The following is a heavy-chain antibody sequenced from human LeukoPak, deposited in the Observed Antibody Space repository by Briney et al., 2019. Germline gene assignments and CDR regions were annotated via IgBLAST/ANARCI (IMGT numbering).Heavy chain of an antibody. Sequence: GGSLRLSCAASGFTFSSYSMNWVRQAPGKGLEWVSSISSSSSYIYYADFVKGRFIIFSDNAKNSLYLQINSLTADDTAVYYCARDTRWLLAGGFDYWGQGTLVSVSS. V-gene: IGHV3-21*01. CDR3: ARDTRWLLAGGFDY. D-gene: IGHD4-17*01. J-gene: IGHJ4*02. CDR2: ISSSSSYI. CDR1: GFTFSSYS.